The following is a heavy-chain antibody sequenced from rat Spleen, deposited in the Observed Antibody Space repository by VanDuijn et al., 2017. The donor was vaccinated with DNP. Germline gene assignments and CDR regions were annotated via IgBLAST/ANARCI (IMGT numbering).Heavy chain of an antibody. V-gene: IGHV1-43*01. D-gene: IGHD1-6*01. CDR2: INTGSGGT. CDR1: GYAFTSYY. J-gene: IGHJ3*01. Sequence: QVQLQQSGAELAKPGSSVKISCEASGYAFTSYYIAWIKQTTGQGLDYFGYINTGSGGTHYNEKFKDKATLTVDKSSSTAFMQLSSLTPDASAVYYCARTIRVYYGLLPFAYWGQGTLVTVSS. CDR3: ARTIRVYYGLLPFAY.